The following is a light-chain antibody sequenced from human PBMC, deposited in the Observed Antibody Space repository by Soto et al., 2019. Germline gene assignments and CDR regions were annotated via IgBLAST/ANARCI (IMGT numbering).Light chain of an antibody. Sequence: ENVLTQSPGTLALSPGERATLSCRASQSVSSSYLAWYQQKPGQAPRLLIYGASSRATGIPDRFSGSGSGTDFTLTISRLEPEDFAVYFCQRYGSSPLITFGQGTRLEI. CDR3: QRYGSSPLIT. J-gene: IGKJ5*01. CDR1: QSVSSSY. V-gene: IGKV3-20*01. CDR2: GAS.